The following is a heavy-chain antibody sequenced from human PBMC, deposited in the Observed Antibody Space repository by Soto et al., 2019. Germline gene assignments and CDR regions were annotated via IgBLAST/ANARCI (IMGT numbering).Heavy chain of an antibody. V-gene: IGHV3-72*01. D-gene: IGHD3-16*01. CDR2: TRNKPRSFTT. CDR3: ARPAAPGFPYAY. CDR1: GFTLSDHY. Sequence: EVHLVESGGGLVQPGGSLRLSCAASGFTLSDHYMDWVRQAPGKGLEWVGRTRNKPRSFTTEYAASVKGRFTISRDESSNSMFLQMNSLRTEDTAVYYCARPAAPGFPYAYWGRGTLVIVSS. J-gene: IGHJ4*02.